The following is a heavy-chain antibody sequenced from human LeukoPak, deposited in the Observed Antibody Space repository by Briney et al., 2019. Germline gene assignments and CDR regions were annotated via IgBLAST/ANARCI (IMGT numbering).Heavy chain of an antibody. D-gene: IGHD3-22*01. CDR3: ARGRYYYDSSGYWTIDY. Sequence: EASVKVSCKASGYTFTGYYMHWVRQAPGQGLEWMGWINPNSGGTNYAQKFKGRVTMTRDTSISTAYMELSRLRSDDTAVYYCARGRYYYDSSGYWTIDYWGQGTLVTVSS. J-gene: IGHJ4*02. V-gene: IGHV1-2*02. CDR2: INPNSGGT. CDR1: GYTFTGYY.